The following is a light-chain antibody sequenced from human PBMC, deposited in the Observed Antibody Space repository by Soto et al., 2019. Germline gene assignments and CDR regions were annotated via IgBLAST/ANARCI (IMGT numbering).Light chain of an antibody. CDR2: GAS. V-gene: IGKV3-20*01. CDR3: QQYGSSRT. CDR1: QSVSSSY. Sequence: EIVLTQSPGTLSLSPGERATLSCRASQSVSSSYLAWYQQKPGQAPRLLIYGASSRATGIPGRFSCSGSGTDFTLTISRLEPEDFAVYYCQQYGSSRTFGQGTKVEIK. J-gene: IGKJ1*01.